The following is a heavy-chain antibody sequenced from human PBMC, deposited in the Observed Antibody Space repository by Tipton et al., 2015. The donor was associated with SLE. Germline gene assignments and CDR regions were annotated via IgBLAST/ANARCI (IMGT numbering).Heavy chain of an antibody. CDR2: VHTSGST. Sequence: TLSLTCTVSGGSISSSSYYWGWIRQPPGKGLEWIGRVHTSGSTNYNPSLKSRVTISMDKSKNQFSLNLNSVTAADTAVYYCATELRYFDWLSRGDYYYYLDIWGKGTTVTVS. CDR1: GGSISSSSYY. CDR3: ATELRYFDWLSRGDYYYYLDI. V-gene: IGHV4-61*02. J-gene: IGHJ6*03. D-gene: IGHD3-9*01.